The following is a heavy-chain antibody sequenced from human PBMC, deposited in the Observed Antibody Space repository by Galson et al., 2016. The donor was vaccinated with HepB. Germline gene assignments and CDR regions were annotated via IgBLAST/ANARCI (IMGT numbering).Heavy chain of an antibody. V-gene: IGHV4-59*01. D-gene: IGHD2-21*02. CDR2: IYKSGST. CDR3: ARGVTGTPYFDL. J-gene: IGHJ4*02. Sequence: RQTPGKGLEWIGCIYKSGSTNYSPSLNSRVTLSVDSSKNQFSLNLDSVTAADTAVYYCARGVTGTPYFDLWGPGALITVSS.